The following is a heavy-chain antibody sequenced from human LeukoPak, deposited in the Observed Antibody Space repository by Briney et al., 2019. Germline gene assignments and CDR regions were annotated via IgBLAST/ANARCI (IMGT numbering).Heavy chain of an antibody. Sequence: GRSLRLSCTASGISIGDYAMGWFRQAPGKGLEWVSLIRSKAYGGTTEYAASVEGRFTISRDDSKSIAYLQMNSLKTEDTAVYYCTKSRFYDYVWGGSWGQGTLVTVSS. CDR1: GISIGDYA. J-gene: IGHJ5*02. V-gene: IGHV3-49*03. CDR3: TKSRFYDYVWGGS. D-gene: IGHD3-16*01. CDR2: IRSKAYGGTT.